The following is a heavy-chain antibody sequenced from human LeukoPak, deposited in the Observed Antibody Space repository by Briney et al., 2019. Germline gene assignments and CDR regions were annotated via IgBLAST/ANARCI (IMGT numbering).Heavy chain of an antibody. CDR1: GYTFTSYD. V-gene: IGHV1-8*01. CDR3: ARDRPGYDFWSGYGDYYYYMDV. J-gene: IGHJ6*03. D-gene: IGHD3-3*01. Sequence: ASVKVSCKASGYTFTSYDINWVRQATGQGLEWMGWMNPNSGNTGYAQKFQGRVTITRNTSISTAYMELSSLRSEDTAVYYCARDRPGYDFWSGYGDYYYYMDVWGKGTTVTVSS. CDR2: MNPNSGNT.